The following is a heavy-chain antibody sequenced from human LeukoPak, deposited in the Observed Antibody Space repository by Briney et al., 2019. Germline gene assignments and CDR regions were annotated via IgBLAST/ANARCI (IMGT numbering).Heavy chain of an antibody. D-gene: IGHD3-10*02. V-gene: IGHV3-21*01. J-gene: IGHJ6*04. Sequence: GGSLRLSCAASGFTFSNYNMNWVRQAPGKGLQWVSSISTSSSYIYYADSVKGRFTISRDNAKKSLYLEMNSLRAEDTAVYYCAELGITMIGGVWGKGTTVTISS. CDR3: AELGITMIGGV. CDR1: GFTFSNYN. CDR2: ISTSSSYI.